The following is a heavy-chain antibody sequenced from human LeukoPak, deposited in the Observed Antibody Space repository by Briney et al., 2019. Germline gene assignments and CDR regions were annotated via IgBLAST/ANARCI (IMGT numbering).Heavy chain of an antibody. CDR2: IYPGDSDT. CDR3: ARSGTADYYGSGSYDY. CDR1: GYSFTSYW. J-gene: IGHJ4*02. D-gene: IGHD3-10*01. V-gene: IGHV5-51*01. Sequence: GGSLKISCKGSGYSFTSYWIGWVRQMPGKGLEWMGIIYPGDSDTRYSPSFQGQVTISADKSISTAYLQWSSLKASDTAMYYCARSGTADYYGSGSYDYWGQGTLVTVSS.